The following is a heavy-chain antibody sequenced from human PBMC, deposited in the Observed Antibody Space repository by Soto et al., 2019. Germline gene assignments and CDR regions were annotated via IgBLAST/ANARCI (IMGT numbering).Heavy chain of an antibody. CDR2: INPSGGST. CDR3: ASTVTAYAFDI. CDR1: GYTFTSYY. J-gene: IGHJ3*02. V-gene: IGHV1-46*01. D-gene: IGHD2-21*02. Sequence: ASVKVSCKASGYTFTSYYMHWLRQAPGQGLEWTGIINPSGGSTSYAQKFQGRVTMTRDTSTSTVYMELSSLRSEDTAVYYCASTVTAYAFDIWGQGTMVTVSS.